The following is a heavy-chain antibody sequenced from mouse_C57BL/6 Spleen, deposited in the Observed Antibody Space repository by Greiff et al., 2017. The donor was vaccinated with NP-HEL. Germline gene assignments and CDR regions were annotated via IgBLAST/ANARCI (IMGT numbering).Heavy chain of an antibody. CDR2: ISSGGSYT. Sequence: EVQLVESGGDLVKPGGSLKLSCAASGFTFSSYGMSWVRQTPDKRLEWVATISSGGSYTYYPDSVKGRFTFSRDNAKNTLYLQMSSLKSDDTAMYYCARHITTVHWYFDVWGTGTTVTVSS. J-gene: IGHJ1*03. CDR3: ARHITTVHWYFDV. CDR1: GFTFSSYG. V-gene: IGHV5-6*01. D-gene: IGHD1-1*01.